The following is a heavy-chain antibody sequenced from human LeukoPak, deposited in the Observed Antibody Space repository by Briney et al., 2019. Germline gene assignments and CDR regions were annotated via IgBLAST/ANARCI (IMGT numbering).Heavy chain of an antibody. Sequence: GGSLRLSCAASGFTFTSYVMSWVRQAPGKGLEWVPVISGTGGSKYYADSVKGRFTISRDNSKNTLYLQMNSLRAEDTAVYYCAKRVYSGSYHFDYWGQGTLVSVSS. CDR3: AKRVYSGSYHFDY. CDR1: GFTFTSYV. D-gene: IGHD1-26*01. CDR2: ISGTGGSK. J-gene: IGHJ4*02. V-gene: IGHV3-23*01.